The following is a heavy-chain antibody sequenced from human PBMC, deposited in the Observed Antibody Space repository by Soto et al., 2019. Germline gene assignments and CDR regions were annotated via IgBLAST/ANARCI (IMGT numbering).Heavy chain of an antibody. CDR1: GYTFTGYY. Sequence: ASVKVSCKASGYTFTGYYMHWVRQAPGQGLEWMGWINPNSGGTNYAQKFQGWVTMTRDTSISTAYMELSRLRSEDTAVYYCASSLMYYYDSSGQGVTDYWGQGTLVTVSS. J-gene: IGHJ4*02. V-gene: IGHV1-2*04. CDR3: ASSLMYYYDSSGQGVTDY. CDR2: INPNSGGT. D-gene: IGHD3-22*01.